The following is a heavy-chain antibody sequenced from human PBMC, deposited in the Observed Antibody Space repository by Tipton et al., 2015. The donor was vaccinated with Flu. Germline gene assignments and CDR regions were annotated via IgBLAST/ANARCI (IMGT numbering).Heavy chain of an antibody. Sequence: SLRLSCAASGFTFSSYSMNWVRQAPGKGLEWVSSISSSSSYIYYADSVKGRFTISRDNAKNSLYLQMNSPRAEDTAVYYCARDPGSTDPSFDYWGQGTLVTVSS. CDR2: ISSSSSYI. CDR3: ARDPGSTDPSFDY. V-gene: IGHV3-21*01. J-gene: IGHJ4*02. D-gene: IGHD3-10*01. CDR1: GFTFSSYS.